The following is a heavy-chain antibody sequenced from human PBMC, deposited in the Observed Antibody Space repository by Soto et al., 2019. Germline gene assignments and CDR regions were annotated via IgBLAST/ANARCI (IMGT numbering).Heavy chain of an antibody. CDR3: ARTHAQSSGSCLDV. V-gene: IGHV3-33*01. D-gene: IGHD3-22*01. CDR2: IWFDGSEE. Sequence: QVQLVESGGGVVQPGKSLRLSCAASGFTFRAYGMHWVRQAPGKGLEWVAVIWFDGSEEYYADSVKGRFTVSRDNSKNTAYLIVNNLRAEDTAVYYCARTHAQSSGSCLDVWGHGTLVTVSS. J-gene: IGHJ4*01. CDR1: GFTFRAYG.